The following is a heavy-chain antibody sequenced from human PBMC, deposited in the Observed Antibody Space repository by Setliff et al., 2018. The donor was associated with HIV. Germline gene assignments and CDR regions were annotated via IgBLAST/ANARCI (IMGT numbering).Heavy chain of an antibody. Sequence: ASVKVSCKASGYTFTGYYMHWVRQAPEQGLEWMGWITPNSGGTNYAQKFQGRVTMTRDTSISTAYMELSRLRSDDTAVYYCARDHGMWDYGGNVLLREYFLHWGQGTLVTVSS. CDR3: ARDHGMWDYGGNVLLREYFLH. D-gene: IGHD4-17*01. J-gene: IGHJ1*01. CDR2: ITPNSGGT. V-gene: IGHV1-2*02. CDR1: GYTFTGYY.